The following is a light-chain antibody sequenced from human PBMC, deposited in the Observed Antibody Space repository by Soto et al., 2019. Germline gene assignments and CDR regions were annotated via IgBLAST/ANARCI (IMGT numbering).Light chain of an antibody. CDR1: QSVHSN. V-gene: IGKV3-15*01. J-gene: IGKJ4*01. Sequence: EIVMTQSPATLSVSPGERATLSCRGSQSVHSNLAWYQQKPGQAPRLLIYVASTRATGVPARFSGSGSGTEFTLTISILQSEDFAVYYCQQYSRWPLTFGGGTKVEIK. CDR3: QQYSRWPLT. CDR2: VAS.